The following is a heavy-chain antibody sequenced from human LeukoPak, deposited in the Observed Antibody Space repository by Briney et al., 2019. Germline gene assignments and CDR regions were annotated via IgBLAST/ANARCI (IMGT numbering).Heavy chain of an antibody. V-gene: IGHV4-39*07. CDR1: GGSISSSSYY. CDR3: ARDFGLNRGAPYNWFDP. CDR2: IYYSGST. Sequence: SETLSLTCTVSGGSISSSSYYWGWIRQPPGKGLEWIGSIYYSGSTYYNPSLKSRVTISVDTSKNQFSLKLSSVTAADTAVYYCARDFGLNRGAPYNWFDPWGQGTLVTVSS. J-gene: IGHJ5*02. D-gene: IGHD3-10*01.